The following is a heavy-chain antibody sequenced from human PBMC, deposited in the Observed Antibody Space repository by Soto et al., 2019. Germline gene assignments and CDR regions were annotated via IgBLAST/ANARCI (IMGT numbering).Heavy chain of an antibody. CDR1: GCTFDNYA. Sequence: GASVKVSCKASGCTFDNYAVSWVRQAPGQGLEWMGGIIPMFETVNYAQRFQGRLTIAADESTSTAYMELTSLTSADTAIYFCARGLRTGNYGMDVWGQGTTVTSP. D-gene: IGHD2-15*01. V-gene: IGHV1-69*13. J-gene: IGHJ6*02. CDR3: ARGLRTGNYGMDV. CDR2: IIPMFETV.